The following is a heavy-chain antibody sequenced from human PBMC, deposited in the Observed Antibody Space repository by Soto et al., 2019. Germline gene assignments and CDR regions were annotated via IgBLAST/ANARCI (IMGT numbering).Heavy chain of an antibody. Sequence: WEFLKITCRSSGHSFTCYWIGWVRQMPGKGLEWMGIIYPGDSDTRYSPSFQGQVTISADKSISTAYLQWSSLKASDTAMYYCAIRRLRGFDSWGQRTMVTGSS. CDR1: GHSFTCYW. CDR2: IYPGDSDT. J-gene: IGHJ3*02. V-gene: IGHV5-51*01. CDR3: AIRRLRGFDS. D-gene: IGHD2-15*01.